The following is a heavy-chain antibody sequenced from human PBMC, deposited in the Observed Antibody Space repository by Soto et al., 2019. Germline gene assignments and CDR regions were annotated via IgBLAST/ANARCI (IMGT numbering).Heavy chain of an antibody. Sequence: ASVKVSCKASGYTFTSYDINWVRQATGQGLEWMGWMNPNSGNTGYAQKFLGRVTMTRNTSISTAYMELSSLRSEDTAVYYCARGHPSSSWYEWFDPWGQGTLVTVSS. D-gene: IGHD6-13*01. CDR3: ARGHPSSSWYEWFDP. CDR2: MNPNSGNT. V-gene: IGHV1-8*01. CDR1: GYTFTSYD. J-gene: IGHJ5*02.